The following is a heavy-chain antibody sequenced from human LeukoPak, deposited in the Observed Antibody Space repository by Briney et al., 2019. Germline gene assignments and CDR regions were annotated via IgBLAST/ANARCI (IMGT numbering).Heavy chain of an antibody. CDR2: ISSSSSYI. J-gene: IGHJ5*02. D-gene: IGHD4-11*01. Sequence: GSLRLSCAASGFTFSSYAMHWVRQAPGKGLEWVSSISSSSSYIYSADSVKGRFTISRDNTKNSLYLQMNSLRAEDTAVYYCARVGGGLHSNYPFWFDPWGQGTLVTVSS. CDR1: GFTFSSYA. V-gene: IGHV3-21*01. CDR3: ARVGGGLHSNYPFWFDP.